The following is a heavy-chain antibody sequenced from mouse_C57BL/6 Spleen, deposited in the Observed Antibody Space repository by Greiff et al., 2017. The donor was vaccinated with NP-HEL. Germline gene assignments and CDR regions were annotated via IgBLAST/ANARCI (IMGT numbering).Heavy chain of an antibody. V-gene: IGHV1-69*01. CDR3: ARRWDVYAMDY. D-gene: IGHD4-1*01. J-gene: IGHJ4*01. CDR2: IDPSDSYT. Sequence: QVHVKQPGAELVMPGASVKLSCKASGYTFTSYWMHWVKQRPGQGLEWIGEIDPSDSYTNYNQKFKGKSTLTVDKSSSTAYMQLSSLTSEDSAVYYCARRWDVYAMDYWGQGTSVTVSS. CDR1: GYTFTSYW.